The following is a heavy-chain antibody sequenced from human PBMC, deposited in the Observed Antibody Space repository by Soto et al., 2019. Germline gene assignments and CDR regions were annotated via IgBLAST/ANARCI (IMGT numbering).Heavy chain of an antibody. CDR1: GYTFTSYG. CDR2: ISAYNGNT. CDR3: ARVSRITMVRGELSEY. J-gene: IGHJ4*02. Sequence: QVQLVQSGAEVKKPGASVKVSCKASGYTFTSYGISWVRQAPGQGLEWMGWISAYNGNTNYAQKLQGRVTMTTDTSTSTAHRELRSLRSDDPAVYYFARVSRITMVRGELSEYLGQGTLVTVSS. V-gene: IGHV1-18*01. D-gene: IGHD3-10*01.